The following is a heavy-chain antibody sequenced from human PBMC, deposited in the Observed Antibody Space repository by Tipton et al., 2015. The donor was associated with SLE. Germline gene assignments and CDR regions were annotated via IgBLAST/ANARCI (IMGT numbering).Heavy chain of an antibody. CDR2: ISWNSGSI. J-gene: IGHJ4*02. Sequence: SLRLSCAASGFTFDDYAMHWVRQAPGKGLEWVSGISWNSGSIGYADSVKGRFTISRDNAKNSLYLQMNSLRAEDTALYYCAKDSGSLPSFFDYWGQGTLVTVSS. D-gene: IGHD1-26*01. V-gene: IGHV3-9*01. CDR3: AKDSGSLPSFFDY. CDR1: GFTFDDYA.